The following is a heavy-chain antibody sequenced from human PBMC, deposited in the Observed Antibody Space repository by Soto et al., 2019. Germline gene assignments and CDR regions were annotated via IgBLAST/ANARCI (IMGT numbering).Heavy chain of an antibody. CDR1: GDSVSSNSGA. J-gene: IGHJ6*03. D-gene: IGHD2-15*01. Sequence: SQTLSLTCAISGDSVSSNSGAWNWIRQSPSRGLEWLGRTYYRSKWYNDYAVSVKSRITINPDTSKNQFSLQLNSVTPEDTAVYYCARDLGGYCSGGSCDAYYYYYYMAVWVKGTTVTVSS. CDR3: ARDLGGYCSGGSCDAYYYYYYMAV. V-gene: IGHV6-1*01. CDR2: TYYRSKWYN.